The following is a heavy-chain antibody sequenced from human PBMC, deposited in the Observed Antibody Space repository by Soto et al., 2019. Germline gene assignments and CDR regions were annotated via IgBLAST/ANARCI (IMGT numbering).Heavy chain of an antibody. J-gene: IGHJ3*02. CDR1: GFTFSSYS. D-gene: IGHD1-1*01. CDR2: ISSSSSYI. CDR3: ARDRSQGSYNWNAFDI. V-gene: IGHV3-21*01. Sequence: GGSLRLSCAASGFTFSSYSMNWVRQAPGKGLEWVSSISSSSSYIYYADSVKGRFTISRDNAKNSLYLQMNSLRAEDTAVYYCARDRSQGSYNWNAFDIWGQGTMVTVSS.